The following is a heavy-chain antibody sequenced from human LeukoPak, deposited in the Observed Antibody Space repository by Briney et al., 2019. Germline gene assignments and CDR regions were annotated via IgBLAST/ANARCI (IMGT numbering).Heavy chain of an antibody. CDR1: GYSFTSYW. Sequence: GESLKISCKGSGYSFTSYWLGWVRQMPGKGLEWMGIIYPGDSDTRYSPSFQGQVTISADKSISTAYLQWSSLKASDTAMYYCARGTIFGVVIPSDAFDIWGQGTMVTVSS. D-gene: IGHD3-3*01. V-gene: IGHV5-51*01. J-gene: IGHJ3*02. CDR3: ARGTIFGVVIPSDAFDI. CDR2: IYPGDSDT.